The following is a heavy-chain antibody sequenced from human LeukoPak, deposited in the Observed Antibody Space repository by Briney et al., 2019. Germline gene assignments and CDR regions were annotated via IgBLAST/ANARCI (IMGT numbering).Heavy chain of an antibody. CDR3: ARNYGGGEYYYGMDV. V-gene: IGHV5-51*01. CDR2: IYAGDSDT. CDR1: GYIFTNYW. J-gene: IGHJ6*01. D-gene: IGHD2-21*01. Sequence: GESLKISLKGSGYIFTNYWIGWVRQMPGKGLEWMGIIYAGDSDTRYSPSVQGQVTISADKSIRTAYLQWSSMKASATAMYYCARNYGGGEYYYGMDVWGQGTTVTVDS.